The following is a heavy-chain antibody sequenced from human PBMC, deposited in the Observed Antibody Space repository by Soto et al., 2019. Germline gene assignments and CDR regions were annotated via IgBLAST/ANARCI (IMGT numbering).Heavy chain of an antibody. CDR1: GDYISANY. D-gene: IGHD3-22*01. Sequence: SETLSLTCTVSGDYISANYWNWIRQSPGDGLKWIAFISDNGATNYNPSLESRVTISMDTSKNQFSLKLSSVTAADTALYYCARGFYDSRGDSSPFDFWGQGILVTVSS. CDR2: ISDNGAT. V-gene: IGHV4-59*01. CDR3: ARGFYDSRGDSSPFDF. J-gene: IGHJ4*02.